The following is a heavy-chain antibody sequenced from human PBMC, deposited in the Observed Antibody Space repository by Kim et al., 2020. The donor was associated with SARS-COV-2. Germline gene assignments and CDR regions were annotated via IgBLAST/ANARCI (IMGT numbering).Heavy chain of an antibody. CDR3: AGGQDDINYYYGMDV. D-gene: IGHD2-15*01. J-gene: IGHJ6*02. Sequence: GGSLRLSCAASGFTFSSYSMNWVRQAPGKGLEWVSSISSSSSYIYYADSVKGRFTISRDNAKNSLYLQMNSLRAEDTAVYYCAGGQDDINYYYGMDVWGQGTTVTVSS. CDR1: GFTFSSYS. V-gene: IGHV3-21*01. CDR2: ISSSSSYI.